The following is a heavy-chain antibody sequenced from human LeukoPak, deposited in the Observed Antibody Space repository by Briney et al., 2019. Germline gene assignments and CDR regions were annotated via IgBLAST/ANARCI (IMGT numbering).Heavy chain of an antibody. J-gene: IGHJ4*02. V-gene: IGHV3-7*01. Sequence: PGGPLRLSCAASGFTLSSYWMSWVRQAPGKGLEWVANIKQDGSEKYYVDSVKGRFTISRDNAKNSLYLQMNSLRAEDTAVYYCAALLPITYGATPIDYCGQGTLVTVSS. CDR1: GFTLSSYW. D-gene: IGHD3-16*01. CDR2: IKQDGSEK. CDR3: AALLPITYGATPIDY.